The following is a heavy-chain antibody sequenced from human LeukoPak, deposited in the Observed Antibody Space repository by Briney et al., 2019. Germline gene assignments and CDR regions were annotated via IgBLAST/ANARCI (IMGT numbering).Heavy chain of an antibody. D-gene: IGHD3-22*01. V-gene: IGHV1-46*01. CDR1: GYTFTSYY. CDR3: AREDSSGYYSGNYYYYGMDV. CDR2: INPSGGST. Sequence: ASVKVSCKASGYTFTSYYMHWVRRAPGQGLEWMGIINPSGGSTSYAQKFQGRVTMTRDTSTSTVYMELSSLRSEDTAVYYCAREDSSGYYSGNYYYYGMDVWGQGTTVTVSS. J-gene: IGHJ6*02.